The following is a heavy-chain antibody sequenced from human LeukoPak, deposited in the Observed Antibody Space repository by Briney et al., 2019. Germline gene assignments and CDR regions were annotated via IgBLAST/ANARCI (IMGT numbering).Heavy chain of an antibody. Sequence: GGSLRLSCAASGFXFSNYDMNWVRQTPGKGLEWISFINSSGSTKYYANSVKGRFTISRDNAKNSLYLQMNSLRAEDTAVYYCARGGFDFWGQGTMVTVSS. J-gene: IGHJ3*01. CDR1: GFXFSNYD. CDR3: ARGGFDF. CDR2: INSSGSTK. V-gene: IGHV3-48*03.